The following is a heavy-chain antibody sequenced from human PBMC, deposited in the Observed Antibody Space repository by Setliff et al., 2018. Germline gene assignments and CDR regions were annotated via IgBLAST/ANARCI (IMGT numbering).Heavy chain of an antibody. V-gene: IGHV1-46*01. CDR1: GYSFTSHY. CDR3: ARAGLAAAGRKGVFDH. D-gene: IGHD6-25*01. J-gene: IGHJ4*02. Sequence: ASVKVSCKTSGYSFTSHYMHWVRQAPGQGLEWMGIINPGGLSSSSTQKFEGRVTMTRDTSTSTVYMELNSLTSDDTAVYYCARAGLAAAGRKGVFDHWGQGTLVTGS. CDR2: INPGGLSS.